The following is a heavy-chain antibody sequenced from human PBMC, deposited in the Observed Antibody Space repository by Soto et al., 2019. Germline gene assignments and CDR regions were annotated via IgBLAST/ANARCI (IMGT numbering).Heavy chain of an antibody. CDR3: AVAYGLDV. J-gene: IGHJ6*02. D-gene: IGHD2-15*01. CDR2: IREDGSEK. V-gene: IGHV3-7*01. Sequence: PGGSLRLSCVASGFTFRSFWMTWVRQGPGKGLEWVANIREDGSEKYYVDSVKGRFTISRDNAKNSLYLEMNSLTVEDTAVYYCAVAYGLDVWGQGTTVTVSS. CDR1: GFTFRSFW.